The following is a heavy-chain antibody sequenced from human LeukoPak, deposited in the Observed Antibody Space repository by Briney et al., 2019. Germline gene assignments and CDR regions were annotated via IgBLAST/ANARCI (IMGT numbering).Heavy chain of an antibody. J-gene: IGHJ4*02. CDR1: GSISSAHG. V-gene: IGHV3-33*01. CDR2: IRFDGSNI. D-gene: IGHD1-26*01. Sequence: GGSLRLSCAASGSISSAHGMHWVRQAPGKGLEWVAIIRFDGSNIHYADSVKGRFTISRDNSKNTLYLQMNSLRAEDTAVYYCVRDGVGATTYFGYFDHWGQGNLVTVSS. CDR3: VRDGVGATTYFGYFDH.